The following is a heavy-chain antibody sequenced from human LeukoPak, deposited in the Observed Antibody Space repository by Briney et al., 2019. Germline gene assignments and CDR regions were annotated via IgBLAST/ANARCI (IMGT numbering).Heavy chain of an antibody. J-gene: IGHJ4*02. CDR2: IKQDGSEK. D-gene: IGHD3-3*01. CDR1: GFTFSSYW. V-gene: IGHV3-7*03. CDR3: ARVDYDFWSGYYLDY. Sequence: GGSLRLSCAASGFTFSSYWMGWVRQAPGKGLEWVANIKQDGSEKYYVDSVKGRFTISRDNAKNSLYLQMNSLRAEDTAVYYCARVDYDFWSGYYLDYWGQGTLVTVSS.